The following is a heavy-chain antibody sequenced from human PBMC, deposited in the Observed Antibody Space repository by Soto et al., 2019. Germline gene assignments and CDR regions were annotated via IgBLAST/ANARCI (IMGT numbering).Heavy chain of an antibody. CDR2: INHGGAT. CDR3: ARGRLHLAPGTRLRYYAMDV. J-gene: IGHJ6*02. CDR1: GGSFTGYY. D-gene: IGHD4-4*01. Sequence: QVQLHQWGAGLLQPSETLSLACAIDGGSFTGYYWSWIRQAPGEGLEWFGEINHGGATNVHTSLKSRILISMDASKNQFSVNLSSVTAADTAIYFCARGRLHLAPGTRLRYYAMDVWGQGTTVIISS. V-gene: IGHV4-34*01.